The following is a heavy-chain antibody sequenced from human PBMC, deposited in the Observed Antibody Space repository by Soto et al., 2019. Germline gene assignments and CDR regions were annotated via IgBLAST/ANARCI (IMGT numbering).Heavy chain of an antibody. V-gene: IGHV3-33*01. CDR3: ARPSVVEGTYVAFDI. J-gene: IGHJ3*02. CDR1: GFTLRNYG. CDR2: IWFDGSNA. Sequence: QVQLVESGGGVVQPGRSLRLSCVASGFTLRNYGMHWVRQAPDKGLEWVAVIWFDGSNADYADSVKGRFTISRDNSKNTLYLHMNSLRAEDTAVHSCARPSVVEGTYVAFDIWGQGTRVTVSS. D-gene: IGHD3-22*01.